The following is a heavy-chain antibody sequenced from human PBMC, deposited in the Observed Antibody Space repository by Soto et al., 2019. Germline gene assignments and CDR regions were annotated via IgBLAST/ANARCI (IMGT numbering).Heavy chain of an antibody. D-gene: IGHD1-26*01. Sequence: GGSLRLSCAASGFTFSSYGMHWVRQAPGKGLEWVAVISYDGSNKYYADSVKGRFTISRDNSKNTLYLQMNSLRAEDTAVYYCAKDTAVGATIPPWFDPWGQGTLVTVSS. CDR3: AKDTAVGATIPPWFDP. V-gene: IGHV3-30*18. CDR2: ISYDGSNK. J-gene: IGHJ5*02. CDR1: GFTFSSYG.